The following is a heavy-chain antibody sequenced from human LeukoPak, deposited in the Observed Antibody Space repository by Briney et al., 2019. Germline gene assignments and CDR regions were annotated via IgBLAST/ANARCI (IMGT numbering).Heavy chain of an antibody. CDR2: IYYSGST. CDR3: ARVSLVRGAPVYYFDY. V-gene: IGHV4-30-4*01. J-gene: IGHJ4*02. Sequence: PSETLSLTCTVSGGSISSGDYYWSWIRQPPGKGLEWIGYIYYSGSTYYNPSLKSRVTISVDTSKNQFSLKLSSVTAADTAVYYCARVSLVRGAPVYYFDYWGQGTLVTVSS. D-gene: IGHD3-10*01. CDR1: GGSISSGDYY.